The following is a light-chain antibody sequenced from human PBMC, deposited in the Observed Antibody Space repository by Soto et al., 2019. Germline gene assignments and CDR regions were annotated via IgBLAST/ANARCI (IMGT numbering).Light chain of an antibody. Sequence: EIVLTQSPGTLSLSPGERATLSCRASQSVSSRSLAWYQQKAGQAPRLLISSASTRATGIPDRFSGSGSGTDFTLTISRLEPEDFAIYYCQRHGELYTFGQGTKLEI. J-gene: IGKJ2*01. CDR2: SAS. CDR3: QRHGELYT. V-gene: IGKV3-20*01. CDR1: QSVSSRS.